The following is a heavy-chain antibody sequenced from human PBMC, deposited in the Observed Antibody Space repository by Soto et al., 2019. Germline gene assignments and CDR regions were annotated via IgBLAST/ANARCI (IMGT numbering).Heavy chain of an antibody. V-gene: IGHV3-7*01. CDR1: GFTSSSYW. J-gene: IGHJ6*03. D-gene: IGHD4-4*01. CDR3: ASTDDSNYRNYYYYYMDV. Sequence: RLSCTASGFTSSSYWMSWVRQAPGKGLEWVANIKQDGSEKYYVDSVKGRFTISRDNAKNSLYLQMNSLRTEDTAVYYCASTDDSNYRNYYYYYMDVWGKGTAVTVSS. CDR2: IKQDGSEK.